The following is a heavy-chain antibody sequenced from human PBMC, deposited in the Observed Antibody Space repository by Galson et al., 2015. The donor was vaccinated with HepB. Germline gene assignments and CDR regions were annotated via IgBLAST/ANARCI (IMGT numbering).Heavy chain of an antibody. J-gene: IGHJ4*02. Sequence: SLRLSCAASGFTFSGSAIHWVRQASGKGPEWVGRIRRTASDYATAYAASLKGRFTIPRDDSKNTAYLHMNSLKTEDTAVNDCLRLGDLSGYSSSWGQGTLVTVSS. V-gene: IGHV3-73*01. CDR3: LRLGDLSGYSSS. CDR2: IRRTASDYAT. CDR1: GFTFSGSA. D-gene: IGHD6-13*01.